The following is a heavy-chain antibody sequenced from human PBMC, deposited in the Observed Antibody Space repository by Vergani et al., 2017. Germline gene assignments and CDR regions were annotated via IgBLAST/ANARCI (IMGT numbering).Heavy chain of an antibody. V-gene: IGHV3-48*03. CDR3: AVPRAYYYDSSGSPSGAFDL. J-gene: IGHJ3*01. CDR1: GFTFSSYE. D-gene: IGHD3-22*01. CDR2: ISGSGRTI. Sequence: EVQLVESGGGLVQPGGSLRLSCAASGFTFSSYEMNWVRQAPGKGLEWVSYISGSGRTIYYADPAKGRFTMSRDNAKNSLYLQMDSLRAEDTAVYYCAVPRAYYYDSSGSPSGAFDLWGQGTMVTVSS.